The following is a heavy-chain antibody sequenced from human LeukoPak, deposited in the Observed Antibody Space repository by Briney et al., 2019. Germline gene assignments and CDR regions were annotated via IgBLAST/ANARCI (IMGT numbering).Heavy chain of an antibody. Sequence: ASVKVSCKASGYTFTSYAMNWVRQAPGQGLEWMGWINTNTGNRTYAQGFTGRFVFSLDTSVSTAYLQISSLKAEDTAVYYCARGDCSGGSCRRITDYWGQGTLVTVSS. CDR3: ARGDCSGGSCRRITDY. J-gene: IGHJ4*02. CDR2: INTNTGNR. CDR1: GYTFTSYA. V-gene: IGHV7-4-1*02. D-gene: IGHD2-15*01.